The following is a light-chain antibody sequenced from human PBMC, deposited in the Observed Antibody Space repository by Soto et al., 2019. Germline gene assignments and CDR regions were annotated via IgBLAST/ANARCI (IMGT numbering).Light chain of an antibody. V-gene: IGLV7-46*01. CDR3: LLSYSGGRV. CDR2: DTS. Sequence: QSLLTQYPSVTVSPGATVTLTCDSSTGPVTSGRYPYWFQQKPGQAPRTLIYDTSLKYSWTPARFSGSLLRGKAALTLSGARPEDEADYYCLLSYSGGRVFGGGTKVTVL. J-gene: IGLJ3*02. CDR1: TGPVTSGRY.